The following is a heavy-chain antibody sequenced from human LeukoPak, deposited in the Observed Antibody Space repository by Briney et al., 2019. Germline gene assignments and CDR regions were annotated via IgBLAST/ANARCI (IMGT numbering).Heavy chain of an antibody. V-gene: IGHV6-1*01. CDR1: GDSVSSNSAA. Sequence: SQTLSLTCAVSGDSVSSNSAAWNSIRQSPSRCLEWLGRTYYRSKWYNDYAVSVKSRITIKPDTSKNQFSLQLNSVTPEDTAVYYCARDGGNDYFDDWGQGTLVTVSS. CDR2: TYYRSKWYN. CDR3: ARDGGNDYFDD. D-gene: IGHD4-23*01. J-gene: IGHJ4*02.